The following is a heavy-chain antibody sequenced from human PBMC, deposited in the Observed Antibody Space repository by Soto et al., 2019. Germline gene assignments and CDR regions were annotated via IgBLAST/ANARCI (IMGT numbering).Heavy chain of an antibody. D-gene: IGHD2-2*02. Sequence: PGGSLRLSCAASGFTFSDYYMSWIRQAPGKGLEWVSYISSSGSTIYYADSVKGRFTISRDNAKNSLYLQMNSLRAEDTAVYYCARDNIQPLLYPGAIGYWGQGTLVTVSS. V-gene: IGHV3-11*01. CDR3: ARDNIQPLLYPGAIGY. CDR1: GFTFSDYY. CDR2: ISSSGSTI. J-gene: IGHJ4*02.